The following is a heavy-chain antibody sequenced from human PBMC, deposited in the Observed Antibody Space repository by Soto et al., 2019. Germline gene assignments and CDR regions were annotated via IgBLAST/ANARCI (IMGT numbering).Heavy chain of an antibody. Sequence: EVQLVESGGGLVQPGGSLRLSCAASGFTFSNHWMTWVRQAPGKGLEWVANIKEDGSEKYYVDSVKGRFTISRDNAKNSPYLQMNSLRVEDTAVYYCARGPVDFDSWGQGTPVTVSS. J-gene: IGHJ4*02. V-gene: IGHV3-7*01. CDR3: ARGPVDFDS. CDR2: IKEDGSEK. CDR1: GFTFSNHW.